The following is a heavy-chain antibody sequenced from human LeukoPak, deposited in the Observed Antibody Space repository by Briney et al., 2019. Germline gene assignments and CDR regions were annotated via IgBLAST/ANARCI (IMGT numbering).Heavy chain of an antibody. D-gene: IGHD3-9*01. Sequence: SETLSLTCAVYGGSFSGYYWSWIRQPPGKGLEWIGEINHDGSTNYNPSLKSRVTISVDTSKNQFSLKLSSVTAADTAVYYCASRADYDILTRYKYYFDYWGQGTLVTVSS. CDR2: INHDGST. J-gene: IGHJ4*02. CDR1: GGSFSGYY. V-gene: IGHV4-34*01. CDR3: ASRADYDILTRYKYYFDY.